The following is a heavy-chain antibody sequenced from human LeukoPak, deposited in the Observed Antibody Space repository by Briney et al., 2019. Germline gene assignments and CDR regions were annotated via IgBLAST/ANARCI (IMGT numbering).Heavy chain of an antibody. D-gene: IGHD2-2*01. V-gene: IGHV3-30*04. CDR1: GFTFSSYA. Sequence: GGSLRLSCAASGFTFSSYAMHWVRQAPGKGLEWVAVISYDGSNKYYADSVKGRFTISRDNSRNTVYLQMNSLRAEDTAVYYCAKVLGLVCLDYWGQGTLVTVSS. J-gene: IGHJ4*02. CDR2: ISYDGSNK. CDR3: AKVLGLVCLDY.